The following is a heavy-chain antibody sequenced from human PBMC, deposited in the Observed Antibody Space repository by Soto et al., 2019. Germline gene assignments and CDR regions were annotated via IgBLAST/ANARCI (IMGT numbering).Heavy chain of an antibody. V-gene: IGHV6-1*01. CDR3: ARDGIVTGEFNEAFDI. J-gene: IGHJ3*02. CDR1: GDSVSSNSAA. Sequence: SQTLSLTCAISGDSVSSNSAAWNWIRQSPSRGLEWLGRTYYRSKWYNDYAVSVKSRITINPDTSKNQFSLQLNSVTPEDTAVYYCARDGIVTGEFNEAFDIWGQGTMVTVSS. D-gene: IGHD7-27*01. CDR2: TYYRSKWYN.